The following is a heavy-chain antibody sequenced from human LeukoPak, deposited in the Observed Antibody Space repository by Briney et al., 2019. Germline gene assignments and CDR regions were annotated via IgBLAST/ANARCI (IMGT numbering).Heavy chain of an antibody. CDR2: INYSGST. Sequence: SETLSLTCTVSGGSISNTFYYWGWIRQPPGKGLEWIGSINYSGSTYYNPSLKSRVTISVDTSKNQFSLKLSSVTAADTAVYYCARVSPNTVTTLQYFDYWGQGTLVTVSS. J-gene: IGHJ4*02. CDR3: ARVSPNTVTTLQYFDY. CDR1: GGSISNTFYY. V-gene: IGHV4-39*01. D-gene: IGHD4-17*01.